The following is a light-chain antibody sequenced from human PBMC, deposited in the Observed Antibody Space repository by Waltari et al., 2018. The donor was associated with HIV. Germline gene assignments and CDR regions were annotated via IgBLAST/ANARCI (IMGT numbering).Light chain of an antibody. Sequence: QSVLTQPPSASGTPGQRVTISCSGSSSNIGSNAVNWYQQVPGTAPKLLIYSDNRRPAGFPDRFSGSKSGTSASLAISGLQSEDEANYYCAAWDDSLNGPLFGGGTKLTVL. CDR2: SDN. V-gene: IGLV1-44*01. CDR3: AAWDDSLNGPL. CDR1: SSNIGSNA. J-gene: IGLJ3*02.